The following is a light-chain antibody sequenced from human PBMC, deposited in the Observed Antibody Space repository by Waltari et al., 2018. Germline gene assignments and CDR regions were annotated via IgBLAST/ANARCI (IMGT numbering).Light chain of an antibody. CDR1: QTVSID. J-gene: IGKJ4*01. Sequence: EIVMTQTPATLSVSPGESATLSCRASQTVSIDLVWYQHRPGQAPRLLIYGASSRATGVPDRFSGSGSGTDFTLTISSLQPEDAAIYYCQQYNKWPTFGGGTKVEIK. V-gene: IGKV3-15*01. CDR2: GAS. CDR3: QQYNKWPT.